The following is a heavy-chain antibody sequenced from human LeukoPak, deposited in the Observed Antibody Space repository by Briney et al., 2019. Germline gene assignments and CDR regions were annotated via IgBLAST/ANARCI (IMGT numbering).Heavy chain of an antibody. CDR2: INHSGRT. J-gene: IGHJ4*02. CDR3: ARGPPVPPNYFHY. Sequence: SETLSLTCAVYGGSFSGYYWSWIRQPPGKGLEWIGEINHSGRTNYHPSLKSRVTISVDTSNNQFSLKLTSVTAADTAVYYCARGPPVPPNYFHYWGQGTLVTVSS. CDR1: GGSFSGYY. V-gene: IGHV4-34*01.